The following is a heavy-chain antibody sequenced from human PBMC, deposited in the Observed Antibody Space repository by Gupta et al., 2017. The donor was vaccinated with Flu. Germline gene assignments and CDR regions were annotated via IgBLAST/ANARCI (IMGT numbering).Heavy chain of an antibody. J-gene: IGHJ6*02. V-gene: IGHV3-33*01. Sequence: QVQLVESGGGVVQPGRSLRLSCAASGFTFSSYGMHWVRQAPGKGLEWVAVIWYDGSNKYYADSVKGRFTISRDNSKNTLDLQMNSLRAEDMAVYDCARDGVVNDSLNGSYRGYYYYGMDVWGQGTTVTVSS. CDR2: IWYDGSNK. D-gene: IGHD3-9*01. CDR1: GFTFSSYG. CDR3: ARDGVVNDSLNGSYRGYYYYGMDV.